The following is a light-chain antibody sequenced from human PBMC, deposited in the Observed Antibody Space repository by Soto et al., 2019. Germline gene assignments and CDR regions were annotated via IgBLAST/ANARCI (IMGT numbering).Light chain of an antibody. CDR2: DAS. J-gene: IGKJ5*01. CDR3: QHRSSWPLT. V-gene: IGKV3-11*01. CDR1: QSVSSY. Sequence: EIVLTQSPATLSLSPGERATLSCRASQSVSSYLAWYQQKAGQAPRLLIYDASNRATGIPARFSGSGSGTDFTLTISSLEPEDFAVYFCQHRSSWPLTFGQGTRLEIK.